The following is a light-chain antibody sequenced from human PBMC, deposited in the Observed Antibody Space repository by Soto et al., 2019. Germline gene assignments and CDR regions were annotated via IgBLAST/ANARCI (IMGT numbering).Light chain of an antibody. V-gene: IGKV3-15*01. CDR2: GAS. CDR1: QSVSSN. J-gene: IGKJ1*01. CDR3: QQDNNWPPGT. Sequence: EIVMTQSPATLSVSPGERATLSCRASQSVSSNLAWYQQKPGQAPRLLIYGASTRATGIPARFSGSGSGTEFTLTISSLQSEDFAVYYCQQDNNWPPGTFVQGTKVEIK.